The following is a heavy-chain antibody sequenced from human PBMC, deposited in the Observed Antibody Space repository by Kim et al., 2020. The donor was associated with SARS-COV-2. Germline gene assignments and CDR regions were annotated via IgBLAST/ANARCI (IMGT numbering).Heavy chain of an antibody. J-gene: IGHJ5*02. D-gene: IGHD3-16*01. CDR3: ARQITYNWFDP. V-gene: IGHV5-51*01. Sequence: RYSPSFQGQVTISADKSISTAYLQWSSLKASDTAMYYCARQITYNWFDPWGQGTLVTVSS.